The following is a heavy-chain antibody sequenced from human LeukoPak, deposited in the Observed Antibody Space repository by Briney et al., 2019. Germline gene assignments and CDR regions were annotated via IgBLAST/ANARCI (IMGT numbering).Heavy chain of an antibody. CDR3: ARDGYSYGLPGDY. CDR2: INTNTGNP. CDR1: GYTFTSYA. J-gene: IGHJ4*02. D-gene: IGHD5-18*01. Sequence: ASVKVSCKSSGYTFTSYAMNWVRQAPGQGLEWMGWINTNTGNPTYAQAFTGRFVFSLDTSVSTAYLQISSLKAEDTAVYYCARDGYSYGLPGDYWGQGTLVTVSS. V-gene: IGHV7-4-1*02.